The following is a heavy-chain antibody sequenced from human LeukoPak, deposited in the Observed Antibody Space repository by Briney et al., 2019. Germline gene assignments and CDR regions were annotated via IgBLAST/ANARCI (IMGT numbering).Heavy chain of an antibody. Sequence: GGSLRLSCAASGFTFSSYWMHWVRQAPGKGLVWVSRINTDGSYTSYADSVKGRFTISRDNAKNTPYLQMNSLRADDTAVYYCAKDAKYVFFDYWGQGTLVTVSS. V-gene: IGHV3-74*01. CDR3: AKDAKYVFFDY. J-gene: IGHJ4*02. CDR2: INTDGSYT. D-gene: IGHD4/OR15-4a*01. CDR1: GFTFSSYW.